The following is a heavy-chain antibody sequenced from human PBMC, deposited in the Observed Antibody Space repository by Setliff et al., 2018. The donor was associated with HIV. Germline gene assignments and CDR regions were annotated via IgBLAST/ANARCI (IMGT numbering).Heavy chain of an antibody. CDR3: ARLDLYPTSNYVLGKN. CDR1: GGSINSFY. J-gene: IGHJ4*02. CDR2: IFYSGTT. D-gene: IGHD3-16*01. V-gene: IGHV4-39*07. Sequence: SETLSLTCTVSGGSINSFYWSWIRQPPGKGLEWIGSIFYSGTTYYHPSLKSRVTISVDTSKNQFSLKLSSVTAADTAVYYCARLDLYPTSNYVLGKNWGQGTLVTVS.